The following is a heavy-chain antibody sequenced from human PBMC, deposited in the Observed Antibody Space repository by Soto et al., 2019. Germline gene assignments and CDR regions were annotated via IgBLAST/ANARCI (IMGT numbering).Heavy chain of an antibody. CDR3: ARDRSFVTPYGMDV. V-gene: IGHV4-4*02. CDR1: GGSISSSNW. J-gene: IGHJ6*02. CDR2: IYHSGST. Sequence: SETLSLTCAVSGGSISSSNWWSWVRQPPGKGLEWIGEIYHSGSTNYNPSLKSRVTISVDKSKNQFSLKLSSVTAADTAVYYCARDRSFVTPYGMDVWGQGTTVTVSS. D-gene: IGHD2-21*02.